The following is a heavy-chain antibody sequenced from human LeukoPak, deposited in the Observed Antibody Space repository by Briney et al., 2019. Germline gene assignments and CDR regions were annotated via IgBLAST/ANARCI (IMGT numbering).Heavy chain of an antibody. CDR1: GFTFSIYG. D-gene: IGHD3-3*01. Sequence: GGSLRLSCAASGFTFSIYGMSWVRQAPGKGLEWVSALSANGYTTYYANSVRGRFTISRDNPKNTLYLQMYSLRAEDTAVYYCARDRCYDFWSGYYFATPPDYYGMDVWGQGTTVTVSS. CDR3: ARDRCYDFWSGYYFATPPDYYGMDV. V-gene: IGHV3-23*01. J-gene: IGHJ6*02. CDR2: LSANGYTT.